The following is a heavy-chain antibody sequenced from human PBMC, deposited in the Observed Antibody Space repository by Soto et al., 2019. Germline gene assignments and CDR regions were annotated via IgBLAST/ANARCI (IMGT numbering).Heavy chain of an antibody. CDR2: TYYRSKWYN. Sequence: LSLTCAISGATVSSNRAAWNWIRQSPSRGLEWLGRTYYRSKWYNDYALSVKSRITINPDTSKNQFSLHLNSVTPEDTAVYYCARDPPDFHSAFDYWGQGTLVTVSS. D-gene: IGHD4-4*01. CDR1: GATVSSNRAA. CDR3: ARDPPDFHSAFDY. J-gene: IGHJ4*02. V-gene: IGHV6-1*01.